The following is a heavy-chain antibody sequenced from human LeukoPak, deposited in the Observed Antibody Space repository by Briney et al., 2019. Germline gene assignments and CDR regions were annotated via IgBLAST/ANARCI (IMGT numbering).Heavy chain of an antibody. CDR3: ARGREWELLSF. CDR2: IYTSGST. CDR1: GGSISSGSYY. Sequence: SETLSLTCTVSGGSISSGSYYWSWIRQPAGKGLEWIGRIYTSGSTNYNPSLKSRVTILVDTPKNQFSLKLSSVTAADTAVYYCARGREWELLSFWGQDTLVTVSS. V-gene: IGHV4-61*02. D-gene: IGHD1-26*01. J-gene: IGHJ1*01.